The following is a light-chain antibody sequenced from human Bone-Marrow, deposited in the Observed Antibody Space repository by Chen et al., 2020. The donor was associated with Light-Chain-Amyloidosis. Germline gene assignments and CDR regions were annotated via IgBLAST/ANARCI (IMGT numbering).Light chain of an antibody. J-gene: IGLJ3*02. CDR1: NNGSTS. CDR3: QVWDRSSDRPV. V-gene: IGLV3-21*02. CDR2: DDR. Sequence: SYVLTQPSSVSVAPGQTATVACGGNNNGSTSWHWYQQTPGQAPLLVVYDDRDPPSGIPGRLAGSNSGNTATLTISRVEAGDGADYYWQVWDRSSDRPVFGGGNKLTVL.